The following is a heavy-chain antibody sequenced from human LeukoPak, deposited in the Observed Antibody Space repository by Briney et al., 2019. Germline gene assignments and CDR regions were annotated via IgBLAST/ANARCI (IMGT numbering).Heavy chain of an antibody. D-gene: IGHD6-19*01. J-gene: IGHJ4*02. CDR1: GGSISSSSYY. Sequence: SETLSLTCTVSGGSISSSSYYWGWIRQPPGKGLEWIGSIYYSGSTYYNPSLKSRVTISVDTSKNQFSLKLSSVTAADTAVYYCAREGGNSSGWHTFDYWGQGTLVTVSS. CDR2: IYYSGST. V-gene: IGHV4-39*07. CDR3: AREGGNSSGWHTFDY.